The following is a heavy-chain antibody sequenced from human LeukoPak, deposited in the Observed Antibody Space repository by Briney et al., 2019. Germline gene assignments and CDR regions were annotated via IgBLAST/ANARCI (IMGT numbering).Heavy chain of an antibody. CDR3: ASISTTNYYYMDV. CDR2: IYTSGST. V-gene: IGHV4-4*07. J-gene: IGHJ6*03. D-gene: IGHD4-17*01. Sequence: SETLSLTCTVSGGSISSYYWSWIRQPAGKGLEWIGRIYTSGSTNYNPSLKRRVTMSVDTSKNQFSLKLSSVTAADTAVYYCASISTTNYYYMDVWGKGTTVTVSS. CDR1: GGSISSYY.